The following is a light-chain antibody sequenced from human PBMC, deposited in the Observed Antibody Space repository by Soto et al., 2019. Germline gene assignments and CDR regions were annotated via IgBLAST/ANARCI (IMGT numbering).Light chain of an antibody. J-gene: IGKJ1*01. CDR3: QQYDTSPRT. V-gene: IGKV3-20*01. CDR2: GAS. CDR1: QSVSSNY. Sequence: EVMLTQSPGTLSLSPGERATLSCGASQSVSSNYLAWYQQKSGQAPRLLIYGASNRATGIPDRFSGSGSGKDFTLTIRRLEPEDFAVYYCQQYDTSPRTFGQGTKVEFK.